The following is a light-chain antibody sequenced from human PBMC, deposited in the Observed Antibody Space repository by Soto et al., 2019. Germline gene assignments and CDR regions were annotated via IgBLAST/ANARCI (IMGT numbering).Light chain of an antibody. CDR2: GAS. J-gene: IGKJ2*01. CDR3: QQYGRSSPMFT. CDR1: QSVTSDF. V-gene: IGKV3-20*01. Sequence: EIVLTQSPGTLSLSPGERATLSCRASQSVTSDFLAWYQQKPGQAPRLLIYGASTRAAGVPDRFSGSGSGTDFTLTITRLEPEDFALYYCQQYGRSSPMFTFGQGPKLGV.